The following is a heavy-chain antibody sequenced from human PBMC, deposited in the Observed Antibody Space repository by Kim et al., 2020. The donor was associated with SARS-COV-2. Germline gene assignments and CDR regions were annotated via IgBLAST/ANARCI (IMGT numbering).Heavy chain of an antibody. J-gene: IGHJ4*02. V-gene: IGHV4-4*02. CDR1: GGSISSSNW. CDR2: IYHSGST. CDR3: ASFPVLIAAAGTY. Sequence: SETLSLTCAVSGGSISSSNWWSWVRQPPGKGLEWIGEIYHSGSTNYNPSLKSRVTISVDKSKNQFSLKLSSVTAADTAVYYCASFPVLIAAAGTYWGQGTLVTVSS. D-gene: IGHD6-13*01.